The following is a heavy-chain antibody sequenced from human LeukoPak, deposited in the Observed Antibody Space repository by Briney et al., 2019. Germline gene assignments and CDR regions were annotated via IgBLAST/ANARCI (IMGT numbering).Heavy chain of an antibody. J-gene: IGHJ3*02. CDR2: INHSGST. D-gene: IGHD6-13*01. CDR3: ARGRGRQQLVPRAFDI. CDR1: GGSFSGYY. V-gene: IGHV4-34*01. Sequence: SETLSLTCAVYGGSFSGYYWSWIRQPPGKGLEWIGEINHSGSTNYNPSLKSRVTISVDTSKNQFSLKLSSVTAADTAVYYCARGRGRQQLVPRAFDIWGQGATVTVSS.